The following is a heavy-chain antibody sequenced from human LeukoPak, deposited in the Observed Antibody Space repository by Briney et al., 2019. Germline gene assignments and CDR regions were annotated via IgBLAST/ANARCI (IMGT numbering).Heavy chain of an antibody. V-gene: IGHV3-21*01. Sequence: GGSLRLSCAASGFTFSSYSMNWVRQAPGKGLEWVSSISSSSSNIYYADSVKGRFTISRDNAKNSLYLQMNSLRAEDTAIYYCAKDGDSTGYYSSYYNHMDVWGKGTSVTISS. J-gene: IGHJ6*03. CDR2: ISSSSSNI. CDR3: AKDGDSTGYYSSYYNHMDV. D-gene: IGHD3-22*01. CDR1: GFTFSSYS.